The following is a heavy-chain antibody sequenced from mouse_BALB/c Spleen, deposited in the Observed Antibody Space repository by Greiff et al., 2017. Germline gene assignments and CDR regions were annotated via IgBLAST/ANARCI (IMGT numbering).Heavy chain of an antibody. CDR1: GYTFTNYW. Sequence: QVQLKESGAEPVRPGTSVKISCKASGYTFTNYWLGWVKQRPGHGLEWIGDIYPGGGYTNYNEKFKGKATLTADTSSSTAYMQLSSLTSEDSAVYFCARRLPRLKAMDYWGQGTSVTVSS. D-gene: IGHD1-2*01. CDR2: IYPGGGYT. J-gene: IGHJ4*01. CDR3: ARRLPRLKAMDY. V-gene: IGHV1-63*02.